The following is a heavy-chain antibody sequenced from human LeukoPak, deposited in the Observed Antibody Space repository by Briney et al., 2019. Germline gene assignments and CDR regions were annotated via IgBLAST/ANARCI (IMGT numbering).Heavy chain of an antibody. Sequence: SGTLSLTCAVSGGSISSSNWWSWVRQPPGKGLEWIGEIYHSWSTNYNPSLKSRVTISVDKSKNQFSLKLSSVTAADTAVYYCARDEGVASGNVTQRDYWGQGTLVTVSS. J-gene: IGHJ4*02. CDR2: IYHSWST. D-gene: IGHD4-23*01. CDR3: ARDEGVASGNVTQRDY. V-gene: IGHV4-4*02. CDR1: GGSISSSNW.